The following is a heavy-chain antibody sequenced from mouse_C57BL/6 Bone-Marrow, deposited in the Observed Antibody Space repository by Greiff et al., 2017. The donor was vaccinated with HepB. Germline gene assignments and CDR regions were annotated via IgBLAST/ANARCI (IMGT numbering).Heavy chain of an antibody. CDR1: GFTFSSYG. CDR3: ARHLYGSSYSAMDY. Sequence: DVKLVESGGDLVKPGGSLKLSCAASGFTFSSYGMSWVRQTPDKRLEWVATISSGGSYTYYPDSVKGRFTISRDNAKNTLYLQMSSLKSEDTAMYYCARHLYGSSYSAMDYWGQGTSVTVSS. V-gene: IGHV5-6*02. J-gene: IGHJ4*01. D-gene: IGHD1-1*01. CDR2: ISSGGSYT.